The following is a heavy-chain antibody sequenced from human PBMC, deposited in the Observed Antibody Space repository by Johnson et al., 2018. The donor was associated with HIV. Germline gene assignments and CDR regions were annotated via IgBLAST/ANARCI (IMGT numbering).Heavy chain of an antibody. CDR2: ISSSGSTI. Sequence: QVQLVESGGGLVQPGGSLRLSCAASGFTFSDYYMSWIRQAPGKGLEWVSYISSSGSTIYYADSVKGRFTISRDNSKNTLYLQMNSLRAEDTAVYYCAREATYYDYVWGSYAFDIWGQGTMVTVSS. CDR1: GFTFSDYY. V-gene: IGHV3-11*04. CDR3: AREATYYDYVWGSYAFDI. D-gene: IGHD3-16*01. J-gene: IGHJ3*02.